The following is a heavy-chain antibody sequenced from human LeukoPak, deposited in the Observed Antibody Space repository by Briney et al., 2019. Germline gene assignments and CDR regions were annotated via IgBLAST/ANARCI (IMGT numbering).Heavy chain of an antibody. V-gene: IGHV4-4*07. D-gene: IGHD1-26*01. CDR3: ARQGYTVSYYFLDY. J-gene: IGHJ4*02. CDR2: IYSTGST. CDR1: GGSVRSYW. Sequence: SETLSLTCDVSGGSVRSYWWGWVRQPAGKGLEWLGRIYSTGSTRFNPSLKSRLTLSIDTSANQFSLKLTSVTAADTAVYFCARQGYTVSYYFLDYWSQGTLVTVSS.